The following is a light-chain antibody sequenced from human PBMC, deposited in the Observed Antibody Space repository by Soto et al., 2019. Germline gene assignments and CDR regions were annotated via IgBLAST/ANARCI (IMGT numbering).Light chain of an antibody. CDR2: DAS. J-gene: IGKJ5*01. CDR3: QQRSNWSIT. Sequence: EIVLTQSPDTRSLSPGERSTLSCRASQSVSSYLAWYQQKPGQAPRLLIYDASNRATGIPARFSGSGSGTDFTLTISSLEPEDFAVYYCQQRSNWSITFGQGTRLEIK. CDR1: QSVSSY. V-gene: IGKV3-11*01.